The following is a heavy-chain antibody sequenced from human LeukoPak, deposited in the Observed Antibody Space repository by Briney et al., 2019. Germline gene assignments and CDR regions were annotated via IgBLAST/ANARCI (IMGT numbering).Heavy chain of an antibody. CDR1: GFTFSSYG. CDR3: ARELICAGDCYPGGFFDY. V-gene: IGHV3-33*01. Sequence: GRSLRLSCAASGFTFSSYGMHWVRQAPGKGLEWVAVIWYDGSNKYYADSVKGRFTISRDNSKNTLYLQMNSLRAEDTAVYYCARELICAGDCYPGGFFDYWGQGTLVTVSS. CDR2: IWYDGSNK. J-gene: IGHJ4*02. D-gene: IGHD2-21*02.